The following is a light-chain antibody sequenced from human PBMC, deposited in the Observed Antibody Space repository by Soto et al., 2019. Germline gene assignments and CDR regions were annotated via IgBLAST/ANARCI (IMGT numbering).Light chain of an antibody. V-gene: IGLV2-14*01. Sequence: QSALTQPASVSGSPGQSITISCTGTSSDVGGYNYVSWYQQHPGKAPKLMIYDVSNRPSGVSNHFSGSKSGNTASLTISGLQAEDEADYYCSSYTSSSTRVFGPGTKVTVL. J-gene: IGLJ1*01. CDR2: DVS. CDR3: SSYTSSSTRV. CDR1: SSDVGGYNY.